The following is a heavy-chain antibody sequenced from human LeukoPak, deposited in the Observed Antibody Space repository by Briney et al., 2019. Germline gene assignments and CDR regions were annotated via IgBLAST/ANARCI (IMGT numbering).Heavy chain of an antibody. CDR1: GGSFSGYY. Sequence: SETLSLTCAVYGGSFSGYYWSWIRQPPGKGLEWIGEISHSGSTNYNPSLKSRVTISVDTSKNQFSLKLSSVTAADTAVYYCAHYYYYGSGLNWFDPWGQGTLVTVSS. CDR3: AHYYYYGSGLNWFDP. CDR2: ISHSGST. V-gene: IGHV4-34*01. D-gene: IGHD3-10*01. J-gene: IGHJ5*02.